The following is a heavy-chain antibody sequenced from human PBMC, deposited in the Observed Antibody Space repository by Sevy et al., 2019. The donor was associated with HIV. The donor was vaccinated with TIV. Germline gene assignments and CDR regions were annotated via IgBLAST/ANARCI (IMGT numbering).Heavy chain of an antibody. J-gene: IGHJ3*02. CDR2: ISSSSSTI. Sequence: GGSLRLSCAASGFTFSSYSMNWVRQAPGKGLEWVSYISSSSSTIYYADSVKGRFTISRDNAKNSLYLQMNSLRDEDTAVYYCARDLDGGNWVHAFDIWGQGTMVTVSS. CDR1: GFTFSSYS. V-gene: IGHV3-48*02. D-gene: IGHD2-15*01. CDR3: ARDLDGGNWVHAFDI.